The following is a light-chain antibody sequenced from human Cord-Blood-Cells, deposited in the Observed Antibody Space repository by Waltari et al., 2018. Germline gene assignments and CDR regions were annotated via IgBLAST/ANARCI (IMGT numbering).Light chain of an antibody. J-gene: IGLJ2*01. V-gene: IGLV2-14*01. CDR1: SSDVGGYNY. CDR2: DVS. CDR3: SSYTSSITVV. Sequence: QSALTQPASVSGSPGQSITISCTGTSSDVGGYNYVSWYTQHPGKAPKLMIYDVSNRPSGVSNPFSGSKSGNTASLTISGLQAEDEADYYCSSYTSSITVVFGGGTKLTVL.